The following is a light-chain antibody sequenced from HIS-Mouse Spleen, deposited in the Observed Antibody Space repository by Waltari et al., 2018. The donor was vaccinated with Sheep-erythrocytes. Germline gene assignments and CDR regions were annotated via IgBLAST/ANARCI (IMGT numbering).Light chain of an antibody. J-gene: IGLJ2*01. CDR2: EGS. V-gene: IGLV2-23*01. CDR1: SSDVGSSNL. CDR3: CSYAGSSTVV. Sequence: QSALTQPASVSGSPGQSITISCTGTSSDVGSSNLVSWYQQHPGKAPKLMIYEGSKRRSGVPNRFAGSKSGNTASLTISGLQAEDEADYYCCSYAGSSTVVFGGGTKLTVL.